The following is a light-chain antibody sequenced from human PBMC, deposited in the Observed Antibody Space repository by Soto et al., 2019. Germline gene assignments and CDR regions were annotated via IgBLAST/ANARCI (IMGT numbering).Light chain of an antibody. CDR2: KAS. V-gene: IGKV1-5*03. CDR3: HRLKT. CDR1: QSIDNW. Sequence: DIQMTQSPSTLSASVGDRVTITCRASQSIDNWLAWYQQKPGKAPQFLICKASNLHTGVPSRFSGSGSEAEFSLSISRLEADDFPPYFCHRLKTLGQGTKVEI. J-gene: IGKJ1*01.